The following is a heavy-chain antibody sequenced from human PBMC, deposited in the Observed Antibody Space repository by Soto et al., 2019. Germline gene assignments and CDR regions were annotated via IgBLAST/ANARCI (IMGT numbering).Heavy chain of an antibody. CDR2: IDWDDDK. CDR3: ARSGYCSGGSDDWFDP. CDR1: GFSLSTSGMC. Sequence: SGPTLVNPTQTLTLTCTFSGFSLSTSGMCVSWIRQPPGKALGWLALIDWDDDKYYSTSLKTRLTISKDTSKNQVVLTMTNMDPVDTATYYCARSGYCSGGSDDWFDPWGQGTLVTVSS. J-gene: IGHJ5*02. D-gene: IGHD2-15*01. V-gene: IGHV2-70*01.